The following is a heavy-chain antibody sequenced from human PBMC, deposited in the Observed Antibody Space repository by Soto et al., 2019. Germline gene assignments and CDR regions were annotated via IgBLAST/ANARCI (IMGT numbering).Heavy chain of an antibody. J-gene: IGHJ5*02. D-gene: IGHD2-8*01. CDR2: IYYSGST. Sequence: TLSLTCTVSGGSISSGGYYWSWIRQHPGKGLEWIGYIYYSGSTYYNPSLKSRVTISVDTSKNQFSLKLSSVTAADTAVYYCARHKTKHNWFDPWGQGTLVTVPQ. CDR3: ARHKTKHNWFDP. CDR1: GGSISSGGYY. V-gene: IGHV4-31*03.